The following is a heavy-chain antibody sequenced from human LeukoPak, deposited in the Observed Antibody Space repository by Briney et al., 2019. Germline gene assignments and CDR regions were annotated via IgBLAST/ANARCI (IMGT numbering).Heavy chain of an antibody. CDR3: ARREGYCSSTSCRYQPRYYYYMDV. Sequence: GGSLRLSCAASGFTFSSYGMHWVRQAPGKGLEWVAVISYDGSNKYYADSVKGRFTISRDNSKNTLYLQMNSLRAEDTAVYYCARREGYCSSTSCRYQPRYYYYMDVWGKGTTVTVSS. CDR1: GFTFSSYG. J-gene: IGHJ6*03. D-gene: IGHD2-2*01. CDR2: ISYDGSNK. V-gene: IGHV3-30*03.